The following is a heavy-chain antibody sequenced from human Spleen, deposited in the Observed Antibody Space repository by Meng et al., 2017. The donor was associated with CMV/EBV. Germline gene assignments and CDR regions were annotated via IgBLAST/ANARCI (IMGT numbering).Heavy chain of an antibody. V-gene: IGHV3-30*14. Sequence: GGSLRLSCAASGFTFSSYAMHWVRQAPGKGLEWVAVISYDGSNKYYADSVKGRFTISRDNSKNTLYLQMNSLRAEDTAVYYCARVNPTVVVAVNRNYYYAMDVWGQGTTVTVSS. CDR1: GFTFSSYA. CDR2: ISYDGSNK. CDR3: ARVNPTVVVAVNRNYYYAMDV. J-gene: IGHJ6*02. D-gene: IGHD2-15*01.